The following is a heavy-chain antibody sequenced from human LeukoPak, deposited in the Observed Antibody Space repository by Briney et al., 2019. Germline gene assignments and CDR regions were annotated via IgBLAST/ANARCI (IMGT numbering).Heavy chain of an antibody. D-gene: IGHD4-17*01. V-gene: IGHV1-3*01. Sequence: GASVKVSCKASGYTFTSYAMHWVRHAPGQRLEWMGWINAGNGNTKYSQKFQGRVTITRDTSASTAYMELSSLRSEDTAVYYCARGVGYGDYVGVFDYWGQGTLVTVSS. J-gene: IGHJ4*02. CDR3: ARGVGYGDYVGVFDY. CDR1: GYTFTSYA. CDR2: INAGNGNT.